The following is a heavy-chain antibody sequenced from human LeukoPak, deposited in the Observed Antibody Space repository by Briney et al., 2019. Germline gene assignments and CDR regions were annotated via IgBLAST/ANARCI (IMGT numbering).Heavy chain of an antibody. J-gene: IGHJ6*03. V-gene: IGHV4-61*02. CDR2: IYTSGST. CDR3: AGETYYYYYYMDV. CDR1: GDSISSRSYY. Sequence: SETLSLTCTVSGDSISSRSYYWSWIRQPAGKGLEWIGRIYTSGSTNYNPSLKSRVTMSVDTSKNQFSLKLSSVTAADTAVYYCAGETYYYYYYMDVWGKGTTVTISS.